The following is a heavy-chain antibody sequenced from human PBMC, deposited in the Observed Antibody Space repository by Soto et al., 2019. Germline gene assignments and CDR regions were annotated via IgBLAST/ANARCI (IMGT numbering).Heavy chain of an antibody. CDR3: ARYGVVVPAATSYYYYGMDV. Sequence: GESLKISCKGSGYSFTSYWIGWVRQMPGKGLEWMGIIYPGDSDTRYSPSFQGQVTISADKSISTAYLQWSSLKASDTAMYYCARYGVVVPAATSYYYYGMDVWAKGPRSPSP. J-gene: IGHJ6*02. CDR1: GYSFTSYW. V-gene: IGHV5-51*01. D-gene: IGHD2-2*01. CDR2: IYPGDSDT.